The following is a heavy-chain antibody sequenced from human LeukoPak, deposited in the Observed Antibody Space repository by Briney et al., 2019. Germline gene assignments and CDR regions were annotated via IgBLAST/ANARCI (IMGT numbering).Heavy chain of an antibody. CDR1: GGSISSSSYY. Sequence: TSETLSLTCTVSGGSISSSSYYWGWIRQPPGKGLEWIGEINHSGSTNYNPSLKSRVTISVDTSKNQFSLKLSSVTAADTAVYYCARHLLGAGRRLTYNPRIAVAGYDAFDSWGQGTMVTVSS. V-gene: IGHV4-39*01. CDR2: INHSGST. J-gene: IGHJ3*02. CDR3: ARHLLGAGRRLTYNPRIAVAGYDAFDS. D-gene: IGHD6-19*01.